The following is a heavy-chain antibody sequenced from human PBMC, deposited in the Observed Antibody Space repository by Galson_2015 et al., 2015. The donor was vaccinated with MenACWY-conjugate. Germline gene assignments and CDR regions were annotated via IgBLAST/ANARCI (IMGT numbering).Heavy chain of an antibody. CDR3: ARDLRRGRYFDPYHDY. D-gene: IGHD3-9*01. J-gene: IGHJ4*02. Sequence: SVKVSCKASGYTFTSYGISWVRQAPGQGLEWMGWISAYNGNTNYAQKLQGRVTMTTDTSTSTAYMELRSLRSDNTAVYYCARDLRRGRYFDPYHDYWGQGTLVTVSS. V-gene: IGHV1-18*01. CDR1: GYTFTSYG. CDR2: ISAYNGNT.